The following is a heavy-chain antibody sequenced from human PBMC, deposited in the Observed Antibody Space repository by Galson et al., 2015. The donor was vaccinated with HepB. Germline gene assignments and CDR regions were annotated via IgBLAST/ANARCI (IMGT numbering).Heavy chain of an antibody. J-gene: IGHJ5*02. CDR2: IESKTDGGTT. CDR1: GFSFTNAW. CDR3: TTVLAYCSGGSCYSSGWLPSWFDP. D-gene: IGHD2-15*01. Sequence: SLRLSCAASGFSFTNAWMSWVRPAPGKGLEWVGHIESKTDGGTTDYAAPVKGRFTIPRDDSKHTLHLQMNSLKTEDTAVYYCTTVLAYCSGGSCYSSGWLPSWFDPWGQGTLVTVSS. V-gene: IGHV3-15*04.